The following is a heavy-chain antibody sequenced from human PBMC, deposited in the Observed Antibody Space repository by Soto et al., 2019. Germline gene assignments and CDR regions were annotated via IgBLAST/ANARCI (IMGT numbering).Heavy chain of an antibody. V-gene: IGHV4-59*01. CDR3: ARTDSVGFHPYF. CDR1: GTSISSYY. Sequence: SKTLSLTCTVSGTSISSYYWSWIRQPPGKGLEWIANIHYSGTTNYNPSLASRVALSVDTSKNQFSLKMTSVTAADRAMYFCARTDSVGFHPYF. D-gene: IGHD2-15*01. CDR2: IHYSGTT. J-gene: IGHJ4*01.